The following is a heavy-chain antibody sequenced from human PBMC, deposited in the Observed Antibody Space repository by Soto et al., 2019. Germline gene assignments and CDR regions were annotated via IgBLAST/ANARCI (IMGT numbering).Heavy chain of an antibody. D-gene: IGHD4-17*01. V-gene: IGHV3-74*01. CDR1: GFTFSSYW. CDR3: ASLVYGDYFSAVSDY. CDR2: INSDGSST. J-gene: IGHJ4*02. Sequence: PGGSLRLSCAASGFTFSSYWMHWVRQAPGKGLVWVSRINSDGSSTSYADSVKGRFTISRDNAKNTLYLQMNSLRAEDTAVYYCASLVYGDYFSAVSDYWGQGTLVTVSS.